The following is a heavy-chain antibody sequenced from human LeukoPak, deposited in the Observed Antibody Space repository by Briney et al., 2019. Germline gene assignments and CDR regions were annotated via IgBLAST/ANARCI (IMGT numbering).Heavy chain of an antibody. D-gene: IGHD3-10*01. Sequence: SETLSLTCTVSGGSISSYYWSWIRQPPGKGLEWIGYIYYSGSTNYNPSLKSRVTISVDTSKNQFSLKLSSVTAADTAVYYCARLGSDTMVRGVTQYYFDYWGQGTLVTVSS. CDR3: ARLGSDTMVRGVTQYYFDY. CDR1: GGSISSYY. J-gene: IGHJ4*02. V-gene: IGHV4-59*08. CDR2: IYYSGST.